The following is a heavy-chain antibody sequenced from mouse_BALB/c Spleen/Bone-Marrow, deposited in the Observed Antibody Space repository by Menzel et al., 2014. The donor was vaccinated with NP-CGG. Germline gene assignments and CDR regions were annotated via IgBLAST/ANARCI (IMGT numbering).Heavy chain of an antibody. J-gene: IGHJ4*01. CDR1: GYTFTSYW. D-gene: IGHD2-3*01. CDR3: ARALGDGYYYAMDY. CDR2: IDPSDSET. Sequence: QVQLKQSGAELVKPGAPVRLSCKAPGYTFTSYWMNWVKQRPGRGLEWIGRIDPSDSETHYKQKFKDKATLTVDKSSSTAYIQLSSLTSEDSAVYYCARALGDGYYYAMDYWGQGTSVTVSS. V-gene: IGHV1-69*02.